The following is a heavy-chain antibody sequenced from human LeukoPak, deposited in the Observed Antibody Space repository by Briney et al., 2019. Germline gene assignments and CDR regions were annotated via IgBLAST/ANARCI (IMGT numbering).Heavy chain of an antibody. V-gene: IGHV1-2*02. Sequence: ASVKASCKASGYTFTGYYMHWVRQAPGQGLEWMGWINPNSGGTNYAQKFQGRVTMTRDTSISTAYMELSRLRSDETAVYYGGRGGGGWLGELLPLGYYYYMDVWGKGTTVTVSS. CDR1: GYTFTGYY. CDR3: GRGGGGWLGELLPLGYYYYMDV. CDR2: INPNSGGT. J-gene: IGHJ6*03. D-gene: IGHD3-10*01.